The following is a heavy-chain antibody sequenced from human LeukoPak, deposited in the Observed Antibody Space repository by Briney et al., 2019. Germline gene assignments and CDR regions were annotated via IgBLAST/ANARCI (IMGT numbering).Heavy chain of an antibody. J-gene: IGHJ5*02. CDR2: IWYDGSNK. D-gene: IGHD6-6*01. CDR3: AREYDIAALSPSELRFDL. Sequence: GGSLRLSCAASGFTFSSYGMHWVRQAPGKGLEWVAVIWYDGSNKYYADSVKGRFTISRDNSKNTPYLQMNSLRAEDTAVYYCAREYDIAALSPSELRFDLWGQGTLVTVSS. V-gene: IGHV3-33*01. CDR1: GFTFSSYG.